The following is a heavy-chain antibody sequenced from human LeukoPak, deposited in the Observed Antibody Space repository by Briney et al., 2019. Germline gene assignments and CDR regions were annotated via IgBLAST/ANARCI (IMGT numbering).Heavy chain of an antibody. CDR3: ARETYPETPDTIAVAGDY. D-gene: IGHD6-19*01. Sequence: QPGGSLRLSCAASGFTFSRYAMHWVRQAPGKGLEWVAVISYDGSNKYYADSVKGRFTISRDNSKNTLYLQINSLRAEDTAVYYCARETYPETPDTIAVAGDYWGPGTLVTVSS. CDR2: ISYDGSNK. CDR1: GFTFSRYA. V-gene: IGHV3-30-3*01. J-gene: IGHJ4*02.